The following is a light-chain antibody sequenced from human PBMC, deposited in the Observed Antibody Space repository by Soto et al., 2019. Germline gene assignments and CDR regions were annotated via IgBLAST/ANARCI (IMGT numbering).Light chain of an antibody. Sequence: IVLTQSPATPSLSPGERATLSCRASQSVRSYLAWYQQKPGQTPRLLIYDAFNRATGIPARFSGSGSGTDFTLTISSLEPEDFAVYYCQQRGNWPQTFGPGTKVDI. CDR2: DAF. V-gene: IGKV3-11*01. CDR1: QSVRSY. CDR3: QQRGNWPQT. J-gene: IGKJ3*01.